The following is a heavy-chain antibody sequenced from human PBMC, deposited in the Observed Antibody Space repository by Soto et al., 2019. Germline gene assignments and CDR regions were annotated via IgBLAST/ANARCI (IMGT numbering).Heavy chain of an antibody. CDR1: GYNFPTYW. CDR3: ARLSSGWYKPFDQ. CDR2: IYPGDSDT. D-gene: IGHD6-19*01. V-gene: IGHV5-51*01. J-gene: IGHJ4*02. Sequence: GESLKISCEGSGYNFPTYWIGWVRQMPGKGLEWMGIIYPGDSDTRYSPSFQGQVTISADKSISTAYLQWSSLKASDTAMYYCARLSSGWYKPFDQWGQGTLVTVSS.